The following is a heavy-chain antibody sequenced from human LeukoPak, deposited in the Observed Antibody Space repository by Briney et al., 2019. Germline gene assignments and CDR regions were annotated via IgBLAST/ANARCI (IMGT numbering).Heavy chain of an antibody. CDR3: ARVRDGYNYPILDY. Sequence: GGSLRLSCAASGFTFSSYWMSWVRQAPGKGLEWVANIKQDGSEKYYVDSVKGRFTISRDNAKNSLYLQMNSLRAEDTAVYYCARVRDGYNYPILDYWGQGTLVTVSS. V-gene: IGHV3-7*01. CDR2: IKQDGSEK. CDR1: GFTFSSYW. J-gene: IGHJ4*02. D-gene: IGHD5-24*01.